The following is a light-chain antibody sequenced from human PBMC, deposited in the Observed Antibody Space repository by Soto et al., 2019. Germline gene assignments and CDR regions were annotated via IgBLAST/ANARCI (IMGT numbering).Light chain of an antibody. V-gene: IGKV3-20*01. Sequence: EVVLTQSPATLSCSPGEKPTPPSRASQTIRGNFLTWNHQKPGQAPRLPIYTESTRAAGIPDRFSGSGSGTDFTLTISRLEPEDFAVYYCQHYDSSSGHTFGQGTKLQIK. J-gene: IGKJ2*01. CDR2: TES. CDR3: QHYDSSSGHT. CDR1: QTIRGNF.